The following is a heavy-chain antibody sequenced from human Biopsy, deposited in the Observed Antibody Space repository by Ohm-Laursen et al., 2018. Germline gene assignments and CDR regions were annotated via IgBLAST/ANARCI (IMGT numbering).Heavy chain of an antibody. CDR2: ISPSSGGT. D-gene: IGHD3-16*02. V-gene: IGHV1-2*02. J-gene: IGHJ3*01. CDR3: ARDIMNPIGGLVARPDVFDV. Sequence: EASVKVSCNASGYTFTDYFLHWVRQAPGQGPEWMGWISPSSGGTNYAQKFQGRVTMIRDTSATTGYMELSSLRSDDTAVYYCARDIMNPIGGLVARPDVFDVWGQGTMVTVSS. CDR1: GYTFTDYF.